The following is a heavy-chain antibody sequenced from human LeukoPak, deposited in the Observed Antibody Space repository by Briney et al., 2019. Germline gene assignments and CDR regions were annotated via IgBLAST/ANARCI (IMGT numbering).Heavy chain of an antibody. Sequence: GSLRLSCAASAFSFSDYSMNWVRQAPGKGLEWIGEINHSGSTNYNPSLKSRVTISVDTSKNQFSLKLSSVTAADTAVYYCARRGARPYFQHWGQGTLVTVSS. J-gene: IGHJ1*01. CDR3: ARRGARPYFQH. CDR2: INHSGST. D-gene: IGHD6-6*01. V-gene: IGHV4-34*01. CDR1: AFSFSDYS.